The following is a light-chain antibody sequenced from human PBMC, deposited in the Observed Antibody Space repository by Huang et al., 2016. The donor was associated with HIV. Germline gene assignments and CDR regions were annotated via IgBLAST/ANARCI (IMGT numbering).Light chain of an antibody. CDR2: DAS. CDR3: QQSNTFPLT. Sequence: DIQMTQSPSSLSASVGDRVTITCRASQDIRRNLAWFQQTPGKAPKSLIYDASTLQSGVPSKFSGNGYGTDFTLTISSLQPEDIATYYCQQSNTFPLTFGGGTKVEI. V-gene: IGKV1-16*02. CDR1: QDIRRN. J-gene: IGKJ4*01.